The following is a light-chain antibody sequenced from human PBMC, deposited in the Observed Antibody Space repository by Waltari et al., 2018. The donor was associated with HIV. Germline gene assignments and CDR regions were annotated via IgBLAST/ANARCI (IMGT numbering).Light chain of an antibody. V-gene: IGKV1-8*01. Sequence: IRMTQSPSSLSASTGDRVNITCRASQHVSDFVAWFRQRPGETPQFLIFGASTLHPGVPSRFSGSSSGTDFTLSVSCLQSEDFATFFCQQYYDYPWTFGPGT. CDR2: GAS. CDR3: QQYYDYPWT. J-gene: IGKJ1*01. CDR1: QHVSDF.